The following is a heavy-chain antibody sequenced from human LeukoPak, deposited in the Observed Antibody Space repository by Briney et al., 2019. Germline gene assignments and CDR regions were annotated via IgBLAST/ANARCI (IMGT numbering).Heavy chain of an antibody. J-gene: IGHJ6*02. CDR3: ARDRWELPHYYYSGLDV. D-gene: IGHD1-26*01. CDR2: ILSGSGNI. Sequence: GGSLRLSCAASGFTFSSYGMHWVRQAPGKGLEWVSSILSGSGNIYYADSEKGRFTISRDNAKNSLYLQMNSLRADDTAVYYCARDRWELPHYYYSGLDVWGQGTTVTVSS. CDR1: GFTFSSYG. V-gene: IGHV3-21*01.